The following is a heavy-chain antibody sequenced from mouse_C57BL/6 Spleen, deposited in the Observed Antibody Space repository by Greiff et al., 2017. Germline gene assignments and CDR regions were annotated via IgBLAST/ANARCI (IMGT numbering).Heavy chain of an antibody. Sequence: QVQLQQPGAELVKPGASVKLSCKASGYTFTSYWMNWVKQRPGQGLEWIGMIHPNSGSTNYNEKFKSKATLTVDKSSSTAYMQLSSLTSEDSAVYFCARKKGVWSHYAMDYWGQGTSVTVSS. J-gene: IGHJ4*01. CDR2: IHPNSGST. D-gene: IGHD2-10*02. CDR3: ARKKGVWSHYAMDY. V-gene: IGHV1-64*01. CDR1: GYTFTSYW.